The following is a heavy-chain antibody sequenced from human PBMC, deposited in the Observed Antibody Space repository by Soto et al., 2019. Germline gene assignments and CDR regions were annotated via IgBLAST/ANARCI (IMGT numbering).Heavy chain of an antibody. J-gene: IGHJ6*02. CDR3: AKERHNYYGSGITYYGMDV. D-gene: IGHD3-10*01. CDR1: GFTFSSYG. V-gene: IGHV3-30*18. Sequence: GGSLRLSCAASGFTFSSYGMHWVRQAPGKGLEWVAVISYDGSNKYYADSVKGRFTISRDNSKNTLYLQMNSLRAEDTAVYYCAKERHNYYGSGITYYGMDVWGQGTTVTVSS. CDR2: ISYDGSNK.